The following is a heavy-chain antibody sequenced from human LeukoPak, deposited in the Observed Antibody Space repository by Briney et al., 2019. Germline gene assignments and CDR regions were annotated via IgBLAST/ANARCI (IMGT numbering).Heavy chain of an antibody. CDR3: ARDVPDDFWSGYYSPNYFDY. CDR1: GYTFTGYY. V-gene: IGHV1-2*02. CDR2: INPNSGGT. D-gene: IGHD3-3*01. Sequence: GASVKVSRKASGYTFTGYYMHWVRQAPGQGLEWMGWINPNSGGTNYAQKFQGRVTMTRDTSISTAYMELSRLRSDDTAVYYCARDVPDDFWSGYYSPNYFDYWGQGTLVTVSS. J-gene: IGHJ4*02.